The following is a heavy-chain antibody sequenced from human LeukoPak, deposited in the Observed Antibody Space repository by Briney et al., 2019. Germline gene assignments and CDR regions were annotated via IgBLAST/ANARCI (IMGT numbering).Heavy chain of an antibody. CDR2: ISGSGGIT. CDR3: AKPRGGDSWAFDF. J-gene: IGHJ3*01. V-gene: IGHV3-23*01. D-gene: IGHD2-21*02. Sequence: GGSLRLSCATSGFTFSNWTMAWVRQAPGKGLEWVSVISGSGGITLYADSVKGRFTTSRDNSKNTLYLQMNSLRPEDTAVYYCAKPRGGDSWAFDFWGQGTMVTVSS. CDR1: GFTFSNWT.